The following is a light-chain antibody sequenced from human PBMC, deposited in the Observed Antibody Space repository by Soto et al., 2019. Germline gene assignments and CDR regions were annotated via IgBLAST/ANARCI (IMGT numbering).Light chain of an antibody. V-gene: IGLV2-23*02. J-gene: IGLJ1*01. CDR1: SSDVGSYDL. Sequence: QSVLTQPASVSGSPGQSITISCTGTSSDVGSYDLVSWYQQHPGKAPKLVISDVTKRPSGVSNRFSGSKSGNTASLTISGLQAEDEADYYCCSYAGSDTYVFGTGTKATVL. CDR3: CSYAGSDTYV. CDR2: DVT.